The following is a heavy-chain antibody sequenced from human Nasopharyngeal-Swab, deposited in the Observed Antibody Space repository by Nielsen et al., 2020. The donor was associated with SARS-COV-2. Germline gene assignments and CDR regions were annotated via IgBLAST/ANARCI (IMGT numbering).Heavy chain of an antibody. CDR3: TRDLDITMVQGAYYYYYGMDV. Sequence: WIRQSPGKGLERVGFIRSKAYGGTTEYAASVKGRFTISRDDSKSIAYLQMNSLKTEDTAVYYCTRDLDITMVQGAYYYYYGMDVWGQGTTVTVSS. D-gene: IGHD3-10*01. J-gene: IGHJ6*02. CDR2: IRSKAYGGTT. V-gene: IGHV3-49*02.